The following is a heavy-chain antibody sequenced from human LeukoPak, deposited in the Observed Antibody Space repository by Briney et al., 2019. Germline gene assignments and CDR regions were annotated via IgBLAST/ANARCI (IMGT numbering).Heavy chain of an antibody. CDR2: MRGSGGST. Sequence: PGGSLRLSCAASGFTFSTYAMTWVRQAPGRGLEWVSTMRGSGGSTYYADSVKGRFTISRDISKNTLYLQTNNLRDEDTAVYYCARYCSGGNCYSGLVYWGQGTLVAVSS. V-gene: IGHV3-23*01. J-gene: IGHJ4*02. CDR1: GFTFSTYA. D-gene: IGHD2-15*01. CDR3: ARYCSGGNCYSGLVY.